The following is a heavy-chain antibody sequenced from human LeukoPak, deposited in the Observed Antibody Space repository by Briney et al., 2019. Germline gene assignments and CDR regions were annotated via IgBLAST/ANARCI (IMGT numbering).Heavy chain of an antibody. Sequence: GESLKISCKGSGYSFTSYWIGWVRQMPGKGLEWMGIIYPGDSDTRYSPSFQGQVTISADKSISTAYLQWSSLKASDTAMYYCARGPYYDFWSGPDANWLDPWGQGTLVTVSS. D-gene: IGHD3-3*01. CDR1: GYSFTSYW. CDR3: ARGPYYDFWSGPDANWLDP. CDR2: IYPGDSDT. V-gene: IGHV5-51*01. J-gene: IGHJ5*02.